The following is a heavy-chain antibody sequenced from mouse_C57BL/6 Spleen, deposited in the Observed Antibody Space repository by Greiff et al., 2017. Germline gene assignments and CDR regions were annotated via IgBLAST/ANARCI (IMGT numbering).Heavy chain of an antibody. D-gene: IGHD1-1*01. V-gene: IGHV5-17*01. Sequence: EVKLMESGGGLVKPGGSLKLSCAASGFTFSDYGMHWVRQAPEKGLEWVAYISSGSSTIYYADTVKGRFTISRDNAKNTLFLQMTSLRSEDTAMYYCAIITTVVVNFDVWGTGTTVTVSS. J-gene: IGHJ1*03. CDR2: ISSGSSTI. CDR3: AIITTVVVNFDV. CDR1: GFTFSDYG.